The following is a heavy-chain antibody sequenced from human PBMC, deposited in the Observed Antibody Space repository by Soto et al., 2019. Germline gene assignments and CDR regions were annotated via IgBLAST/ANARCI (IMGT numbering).Heavy chain of an antibody. CDR2: IYYSGST. J-gene: IGHJ4*02. CDR3: ARASVAARPDGDY. Sequence: SETLSLTCTVSGGSISSGGYYWSWIRQHPGKGLEWIGYIYYSGSTYYNPSLKSRVTISVDTSKNQFSLKLSSVTAADTAVYYCARASVAARPDGDYWGQGTLVTVSS. V-gene: IGHV4-31*03. CDR1: GGSISSGGYY. D-gene: IGHD6-6*01.